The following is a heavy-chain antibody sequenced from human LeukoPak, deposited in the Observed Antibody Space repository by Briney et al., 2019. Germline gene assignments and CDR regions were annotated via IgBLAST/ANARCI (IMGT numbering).Heavy chain of an antibody. D-gene: IGHD6-13*01. J-gene: IGHJ4*02. Sequence: GGSLRLSCAASGFTFSSFALHWVRQAPGKAPEWVAAISYDGNRMYYADSVKGRFTISRDNSKNTLFLQMESLRAEDTAVYYCARGVGQYSSSPFDYWGQGTLVTVSS. CDR3: ARGVGQYSSSPFDY. CDR1: GFTFSSFA. V-gene: IGHV3-30*07. CDR2: ISYDGNRM.